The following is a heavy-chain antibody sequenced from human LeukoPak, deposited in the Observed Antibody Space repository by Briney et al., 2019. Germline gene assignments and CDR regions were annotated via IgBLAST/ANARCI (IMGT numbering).Heavy chain of an antibody. J-gene: IGHJ3*01. CDR3: AKAFRIVGIGNPDDAFDV. Sequence: GGSLRLSCAASGFTFDRFTIHWVRQTPGKGLEWVSSIAGTGGSTYYADSVKGRFTLSRDNSENTLYLQLNSLRAEDSGIYYCAKAFRIVGIGNPDDAFDVWGQGTVVTVS. V-gene: IGHV3-23*01. D-gene: IGHD1-26*01. CDR1: GFTFDRFT. CDR2: IAGTGGST.